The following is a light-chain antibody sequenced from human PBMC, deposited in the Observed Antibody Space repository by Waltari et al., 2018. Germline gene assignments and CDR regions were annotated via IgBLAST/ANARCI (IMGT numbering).Light chain of an antibody. Sequence: QSVLTQPPSASGTPGQRVTISCSGSSSNIGSNTVNWYQHLPGTAPKLLIYGNNQRPSGVPDRFSGSKSGTSASLAISGRQSEDEADYYCATWDDSLNAWMFGGGTKLTAL. CDR1: SSNIGSNT. CDR3: ATWDDSLNAWM. CDR2: GNN. V-gene: IGLV1-44*01. J-gene: IGLJ3*02.